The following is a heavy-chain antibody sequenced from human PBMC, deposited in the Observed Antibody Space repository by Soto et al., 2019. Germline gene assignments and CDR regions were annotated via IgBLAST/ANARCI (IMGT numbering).Heavy chain of an antibody. V-gene: IGHV3-20*04. CDR1: GFTVNNNY. J-gene: IGHJ4*02. Sequence: PGGSLRLSCAASGFTVNNNYMSWVRQAPGKGLEWVSGISANGDNKDYADSVKGRFTISRDNAKNSLFLQMNSLRPEDTALYYCAKDVKWGGMTTIRYFDSWGQGTQVTVSS. CDR2: ISANGDNK. D-gene: IGHD2-21*02. CDR3: AKDVKWGGMTTIRYFDS.